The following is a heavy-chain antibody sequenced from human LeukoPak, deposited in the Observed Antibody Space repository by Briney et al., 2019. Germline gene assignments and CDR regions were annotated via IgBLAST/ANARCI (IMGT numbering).Heavy chain of an antibody. Sequence: SETLSLTCTVSGASVSSYYWNWIRQPPGKGLEWIGYIHDSGITNYNPALKSRVTASVDMSKNQFSLRLSSVTAADTAVYYCARAQGGVVRGVMFDSWGQGTLVTVSS. CDR3: ARAQGGVVRGVMFDS. J-gene: IGHJ4*02. D-gene: IGHD3-10*01. CDR2: IHDSGIT. V-gene: IGHV4-59*02. CDR1: GASVSSYY.